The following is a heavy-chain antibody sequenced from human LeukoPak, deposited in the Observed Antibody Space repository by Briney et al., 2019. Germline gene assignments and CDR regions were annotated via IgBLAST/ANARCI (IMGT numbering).Heavy chain of an antibody. CDR1: GFTFSSYG. CDR3: APPLDP. CDR2: ISYDGSNK. J-gene: IGHJ5*02. V-gene: IGHV3-30*03. Sequence: GALRLSCAAPGFTFSSYGMHWVRQAPGKGLEWVAVISYDGSNKYYADSVKGRFTISRDNSKNTLYLQMNSLRAEDTTVYYCAPPLDPWGQGTLVTVSS.